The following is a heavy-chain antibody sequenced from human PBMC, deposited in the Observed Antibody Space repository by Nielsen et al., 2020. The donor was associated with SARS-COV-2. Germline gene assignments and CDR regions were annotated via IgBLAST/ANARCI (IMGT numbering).Heavy chain of an antibody. D-gene: IGHD2-2*01. V-gene: IGHV3-48*01. CDR3: AKDKYQLLNYGMDV. CDR2: ISTGSNII. Sequence: GESLKISCAASGFSVIRYYTTWVRQAPGKGLEWVSYISTGSNIIYYADSVKGRFTISRDNAKKSLSLQMNSLRAEDTAVYYCAKDKYQLLNYGMDVWGQGTTVTVSS. CDR1: GFSVIRYY. J-gene: IGHJ6*02.